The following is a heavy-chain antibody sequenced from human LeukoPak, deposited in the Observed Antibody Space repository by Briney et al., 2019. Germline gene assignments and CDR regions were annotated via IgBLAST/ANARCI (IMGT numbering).Heavy chain of an antibody. CDR3: AKHNIDY. D-gene: IGHD1-1*01. CDR1: GFTFTKYA. CDR2: VSAGGDAT. J-gene: IGHJ4*02. V-gene: IGHV3-23*01. Sequence: GGSLRLSCAASGFTFTKYAMSWVRRTPGKGLEWVSGVSAGGDATFYAGYVKGRFTISRDNSKNTLYLQMNSLRAEDTAVYYCAKHNIDYWGQGTLVTVSS.